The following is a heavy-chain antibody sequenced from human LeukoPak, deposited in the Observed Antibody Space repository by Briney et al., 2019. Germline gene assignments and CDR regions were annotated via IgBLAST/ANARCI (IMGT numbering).Heavy chain of an antibody. Sequence: SETLSLTCTVSGGSISSGNYYWGWGRQPPGKGLGWIGSIYYSGSTYYNPSLKSQVTISVDTSKNQFSLKLSSVTAAHTAVYYCARQTWIQLWLNWGQGTLVTVSS. CDR1: GGSISSGNYY. D-gene: IGHD5-18*01. V-gene: IGHV4-39*01. CDR3: ARQTWIQLWLN. J-gene: IGHJ4*02. CDR2: IYYSGST.